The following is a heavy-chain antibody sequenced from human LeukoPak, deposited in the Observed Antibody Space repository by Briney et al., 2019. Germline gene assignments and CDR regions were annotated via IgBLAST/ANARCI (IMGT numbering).Heavy chain of an antibody. D-gene: IGHD1-26*01. CDR3: ARENSGSYASDFDY. CDR2: INSDGSST. V-gene: IGHV3-74*01. J-gene: IGHJ4*02. Sequence: SGGSLRLSCAASGFTFSSYWMHWVRHAPGKGLAWVSRINSDGSSTSYADSVKSRFTISRDNAKNTLYLQMNSLRAEDTAVYYCARENSGSYASDFDYWGQGTLVTVSS. CDR1: GFTFSSYW.